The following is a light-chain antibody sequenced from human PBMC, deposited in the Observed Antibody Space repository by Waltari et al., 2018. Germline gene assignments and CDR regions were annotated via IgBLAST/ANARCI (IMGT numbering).Light chain of an antibody. Sequence: EIVLTQSPVTLSLSPGERATLSCRATQRVSRYLAWYQQKPGQAPRPLIYDTFSRASGIPARFSGSGSGTDFTLTISSLEPEDFAVYYCLHRSNWPPLFTFGPGTKVDIK. J-gene: IGKJ3*01. CDR3: LHRSNWPPLFT. V-gene: IGKV3-11*01. CDR1: QRVSRY. CDR2: DTF.